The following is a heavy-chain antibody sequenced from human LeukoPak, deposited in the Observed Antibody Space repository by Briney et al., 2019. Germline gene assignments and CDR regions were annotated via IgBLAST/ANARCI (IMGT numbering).Heavy chain of an antibody. J-gene: IGHJ4*02. CDR3: AGCRWFGELLSQHDY. CDR2: IYYSGST. V-gene: IGHV4-39*07. CDR1: GGSISSSSYY. Sequence: SETLSLTCTVSGGSISSSSYYWGWIRQPPGKGLEWIGSIYYSGSTYYNPSLKSRVTISVDTSKNQFSLKLSSVTAADTAVYYCAGCRWFGELLSQHDYWGQGTLVTVSS. D-gene: IGHD3-10*01.